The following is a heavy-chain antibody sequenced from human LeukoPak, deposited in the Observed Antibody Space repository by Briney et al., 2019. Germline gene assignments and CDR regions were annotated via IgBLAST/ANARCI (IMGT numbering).Heavy chain of an antibody. CDR3: ATNGYYCMDV. CDR2: IYHSGGT. J-gene: IGHJ6*03. Sequence: SETLSLTCAVYGGSFSGYYWSWIRQPPGKGLEWIGEIYHSGGTNYNPSLKSRITISVDKSQNQFSLKVNSLSAADTAVYYCATNGYYCMDVWGKGTTVTVSS. V-gene: IGHV4-34*01. D-gene: IGHD2-8*01. CDR1: GGSFSGYY.